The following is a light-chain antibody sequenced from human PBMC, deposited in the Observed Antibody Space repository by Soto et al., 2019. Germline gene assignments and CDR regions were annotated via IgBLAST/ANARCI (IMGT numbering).Light chain of an antibody. Sequence: QSVLTQPPSVSGAPGQRVTFSCTGTSSNIGAGYDVHWYQQLPGTVPKLLIYGNTNRPSGVPDRFSASKSGTSASLVITGLQAEDEADYYCSSYAGSNTYVFGAGTKLTVL. CDR2: GNT. CDR1: SSNIGAGYD. J-gene: IGLJ1*01. CDR3: SSYAGSNTYV. V-gene: IGLV1-40*01.